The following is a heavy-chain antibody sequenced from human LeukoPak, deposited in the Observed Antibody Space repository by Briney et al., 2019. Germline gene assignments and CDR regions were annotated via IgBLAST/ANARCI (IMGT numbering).Heavy chain of an antibody. Sequence: SETLSLTCTVSGGSISSYYWSWIRQPAGKGLEWIGRIYTSGSTNYNPSLKSRGTMSVDTSKNQFSLKLSSVTAADTAVYYCARERCSGGSCYLAELYYFDYWGQGTLVTVSS. CDR1: GGSISSYY. CDR2: IYTSGST. CDR3: ARERCSGGSCYLAELYYFDY. V-gene: IGHV4-4*07. J-gene: IGHJ4*02. D-gene: IGHD2-15*01.